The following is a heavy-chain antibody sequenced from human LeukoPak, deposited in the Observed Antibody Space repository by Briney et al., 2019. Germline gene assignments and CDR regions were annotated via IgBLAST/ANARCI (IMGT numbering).Heavy chain of an antibody. V-gene: IGHV4-59*01. CDR3: ARLVGATEAFDI. J-gene: IGHJ3*02. Sequence: NSSETPSLTCTVSGGSISSYYWSWIRQPPGRGLEWIGYIYYSGSNNYNPSLKSRVTISVDTSKNQFSLKVSSVTAADTAVYYCARLVGATEAFDIWGQGTMVTVSS. CDR2: IYYSGSN. CDR1: GGSISSYY. D-gene: IGHD1-26*01.